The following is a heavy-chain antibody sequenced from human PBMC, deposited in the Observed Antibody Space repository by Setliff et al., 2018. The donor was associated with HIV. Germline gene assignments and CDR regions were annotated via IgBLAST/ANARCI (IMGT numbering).Heavy chain of an antibody. V-gene: IGHV4-39*01. CDR1: GGSISRSRNY. D-gene: IGHD1-1*01. CDR3: ARNSQKGIQPLLLAS. J-gene: IGHJ4*02. Sequence: TSETLSLTCTVSGGSISRSRNYWGWIRQPPGKGLEWIWSIFYSGSTYYTPSLKSRPTISVDTSKNQFSLMLDSVTAADTAVSHCARNSQKGIQPLLLASLGPGTLVTVSA. CDR2: IFYSGST.